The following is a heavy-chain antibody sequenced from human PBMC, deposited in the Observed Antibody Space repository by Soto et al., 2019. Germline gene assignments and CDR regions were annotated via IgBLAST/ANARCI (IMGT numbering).Heavy chain of an antibody. CDR3: ARDKDRLQLGGNYYYILDV. CDR1: GGTVSTSA. CDR2: IMPVFPTP. J-gene: IGHJ6*02. D-gene: IGHD1-1*01. V-gene: IGHV1-69*12. Sequence: QVQLVQSGAEVKKPGSSVKVSCKASGGTVSTSAISWVRQAPGQGLEWVGGIMPVFPTPDYAQNFQGRVTITADESTTTAYLELTSLRADDTAMYYCARDKDRLQLGGNYYYILDVWGQGTAITVSS.